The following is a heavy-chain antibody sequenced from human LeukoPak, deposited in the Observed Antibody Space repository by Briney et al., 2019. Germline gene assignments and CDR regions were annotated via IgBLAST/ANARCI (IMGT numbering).Heavy chain of an antibody. CDR2: IIPIFGTA. Sequence: SVKVSCKASGGTFSSYAISWVRQAPGQGLEWMGGIIPIFGTANYAQKLQGRVTMTTDTSTSTAYMELRSLRSDDTAVYYCARDTTDYYDSSGLDYWGQGTLVTVSS. J-gene: IGHJ4*02. CDR1: GGTFSSYA. D-gene: IGHD3-22*01. CDR3: ARDTTDYYDSSGLDY. V-gene: IGHV1-69*05.